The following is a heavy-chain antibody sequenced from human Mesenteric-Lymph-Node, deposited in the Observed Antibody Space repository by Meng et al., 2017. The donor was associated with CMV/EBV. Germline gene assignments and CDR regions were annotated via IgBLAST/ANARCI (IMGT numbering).Heavy chain of an antibody. CDR1: GFFVTTNY. CDR3: ARAGEYVEGSGYGPADY. D-gene: IGHD3-22*01. V-gene: IGHV3-66*02. CDR2: IYSGGDA. Sequence: GESLKISCAASGFFVTTNYMGWVRQAPGKGLEWVSVIYSGGDAYYGGSVKGRFTISRDNSKNTRFLEMNSLRTEDTAVYFCARAGEYVEGSGYGPADYWGQGTLVTVSS. J-gene: IGHJ4*02.